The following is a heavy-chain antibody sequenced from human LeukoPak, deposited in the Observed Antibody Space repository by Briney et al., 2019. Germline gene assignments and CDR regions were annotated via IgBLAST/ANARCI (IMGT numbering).Heavy chain of an antibody. V-gene: IGHV3-33*01. CDR2: IWYDGSNT. CDR1: GFSFSSYG. D-gene: IGHD5-12*01. CDR3: ARDQSPVGSGFDASDI. J-gene: IGHJ3*02. Sequence: GGSLRLSCAASGFSFSSYGMHWVRQAPGKGLEGVALIWYDGSNTHYADSVKGRFTISRDNSKNTLYLQMNSLRVEDTAVYYCARDQSPVGSGFDASDIWGQGTMVTVSS.